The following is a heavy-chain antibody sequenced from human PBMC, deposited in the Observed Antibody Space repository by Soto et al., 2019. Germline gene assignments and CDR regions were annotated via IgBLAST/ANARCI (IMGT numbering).Heavy chain of an antibody. J-gene: IGHJ4*02. V-gene: IGHV3-30*18. CDR3: AKVGSYGYGSNSDVEY. Sequence: QVQLVESGGGVVQPGSSLRLSCAASGFTFRNYGKHWVRQAPGKGLEWVALISYDGSDKYYGDSVKGRFTISRDSSKNTLFLDVSSLRVEDTAVYYCAKVGSYGYGSNSDVEYWGQGTLVTVSS. CDR1: GFTFRNYG. D-gene: IGHD5-18*01. CDR2: ISYDGSDK.